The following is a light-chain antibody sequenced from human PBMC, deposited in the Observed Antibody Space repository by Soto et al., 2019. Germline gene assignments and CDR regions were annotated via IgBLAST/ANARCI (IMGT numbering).Light chain of an antibody. CDR2: DVN. CDR1: SSDIGGYDY. CDR3: SSYAGSNNLV. Sequence: QSVLTQPPSASGSPGQSVTISCTGTSSDIGGYDYVSWYQQHPGKAPKLIIYDVNKRPSGVPDRFSGSKSGNTASLTVSGLQAEDEADYYCSSYAGSNNLVFAGGTKLTVL. J-gene: IGLJ3*02. V-gene: IGLV2-8*01.